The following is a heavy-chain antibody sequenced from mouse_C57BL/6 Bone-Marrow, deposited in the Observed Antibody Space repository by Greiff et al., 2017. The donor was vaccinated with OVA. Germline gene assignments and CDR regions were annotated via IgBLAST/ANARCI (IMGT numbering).Heavy chain of an antibody. Sequence: QVQLQQSGAELARPGASVKLSCTASGYTFTSYGISWVKQRTGQGLEWIAEIYPRSGNTYYNEKFKGKATLTADKSSSTVYMELRSLTSEDSAVYFCAREGLRRGIYCFDYWGQGTTLTGSS. CDR3: AREGLRRGIYCFDY. CDR2: IYPRSGNT. J-gene: IGHJ2*01. D-gene: IGHD2-4*01. V-gene: IGHV1-81*01. CDR1: GYTFTSYG.